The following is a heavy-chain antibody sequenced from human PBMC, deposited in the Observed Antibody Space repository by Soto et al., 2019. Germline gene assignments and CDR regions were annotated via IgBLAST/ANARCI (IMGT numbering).Heavy chain of an antibody. Sequence: QVQLVESGGGVVQPGRSLRLSCAASGFTFSSYGMHWVRQAPGKGLECVAVISYDGSNKYYADSVKGRFTISRDNSKNTLYLQMNSLRAEDTYVYYCAKAERLLVGVDDYWGQGTLVTVSS. D-gene: IGHD1-1*01. V-gene: IGHV3-30*18. CDR3: AKAERLLVGVDDY. J-gene: IGHJ4*02. CDR1: GFTFSSYG. CDR2: ISYDGSNK.